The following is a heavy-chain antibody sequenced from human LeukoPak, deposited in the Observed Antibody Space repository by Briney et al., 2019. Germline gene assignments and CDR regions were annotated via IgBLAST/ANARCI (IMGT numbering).Heavy chain of an antibody. D-gene: IGHD3-3*01. V-gene: IGHV4-59*01. CDR3: ARGYDFWNGYYPPYFDY. Sequence: SETLSLTCTVSGGSISSYYWSWIRQPPGKGLEWIGYIYYSGSTNYNPPLKSRLTISVDTSKNQFSLNLRSVTAADTAVYYCARGYDFWNGYYPPYFDYWGQGTLVTVSS. CDR2: IYYSGST. J-gene: IGHJ4*02. CDR1: GGSISSYY.